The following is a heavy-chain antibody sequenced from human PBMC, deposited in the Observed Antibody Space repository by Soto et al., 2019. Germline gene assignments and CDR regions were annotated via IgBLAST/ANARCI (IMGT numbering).Heavy chain of an antibody. Sequence: PGGSLRLSCVASGFVFKNYEMNGVRQAPGKGLEWISYISNSGNTIYVADSMRGRFTISRDNAKNSLFLQMNSLRADDTAVYYCARDIDNRDYYYGLDVWGQGTTVTV. CDR3: ARDIDNRDYYYGLDV. V-gene: IGHV3-48*03. CDR1: GFVFKNYE. J-gene: IGHJ6*02. D-gene: IGHD1-20*01. CDR2: ISNSGNTI.